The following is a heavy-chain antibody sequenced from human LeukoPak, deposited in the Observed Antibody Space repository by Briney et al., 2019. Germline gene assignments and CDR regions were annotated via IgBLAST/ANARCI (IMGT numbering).Heavy chain of an antibody. CDR2: IIPIFGTA. V-gene: IGHV1-69*05. Sequence: SVKVSCKASGGTFSSYAISWVRQAPGQGLEWMGGIIPIFGTANYAQKFQGRVTITTDESTSTAYMELSSLRSEDTAVYYCASLPGTGYSSSDEPGCWGQGTLVTVSS. CDR1: GGTFSSYA. J-gene: IGHJ4*02. CDR3: ASLPGTGYSSSDEPGC. D-gene: IGHD6-13*01.